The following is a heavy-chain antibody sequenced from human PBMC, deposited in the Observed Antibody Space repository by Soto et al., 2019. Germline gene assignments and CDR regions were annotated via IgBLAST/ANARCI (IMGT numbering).Heavy chain of an antibody. D-gene: IGHD2-21*02. J-gene: IGHJ5*02. CDR1: GGSISSSSYF. CDR2: IYYSGST. CDR3: ARHPSDFWFDP. V-gene: IGHV4-39*01. Sequence: QLQLQESGPGLVKPSETLSLTCTVSGGSISSSSYFWGWIRQPPGKGLEWIGSIYYSGSTYYNPSLKGRVTVSVDTSKNQFSLKLSSVTAADTAVYYCARHPSDFWFDPWGQGTLGTVSS.